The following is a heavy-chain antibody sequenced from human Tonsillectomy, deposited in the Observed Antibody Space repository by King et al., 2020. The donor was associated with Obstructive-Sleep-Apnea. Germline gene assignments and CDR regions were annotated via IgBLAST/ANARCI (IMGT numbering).Heavy chain of an antibody. CDR3: AGTPHHYDIWSGRPLDY. CDR1: GFTVSSNY. D-gene: IGHD3-3*01. Sequence: VQLVESGGGLVQPGGSLRLSCAASGFTVSSNYMSWVRQAPGKGLEWVSVIYSGGSTYYADSVKGRFTISRDNSMNTLFLQMNSLRAEDTAVYYCAGTPHHYDIWSGRPLDYWGQGTLVTVSS. CDR2: IYSGGST. J-gene: IGHJ4*02. V-gene: IGHV3-66*01.